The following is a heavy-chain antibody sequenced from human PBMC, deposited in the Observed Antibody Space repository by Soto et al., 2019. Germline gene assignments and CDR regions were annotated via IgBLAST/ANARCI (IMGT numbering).Heavy chain of an antibody. V-gene: IGHV4-34*01. D-gene: IGHD1-26*01. Sequence: SETLSLTCAVYGGSFSGYYWSWIRQPPGKGLEWIGEINHSGSTNYNPSLKSRVTISVDTSKNQFSLKLSSVTAADTAVYYCARGIVGATTSSFDIWGQGTMVTVSS. CDR2: INHSGST. J-gene: IGHJ3*02. CDR1: GGSFSGYY. CDR3: ARGIVGATTSSFDI.